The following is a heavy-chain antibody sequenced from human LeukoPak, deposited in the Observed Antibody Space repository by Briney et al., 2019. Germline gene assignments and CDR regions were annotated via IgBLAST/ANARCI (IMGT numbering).Heavy chain of an antibody. Sequence: GASVKVSCKTSGFTFRTSAIQWVRQARGQRLEWIGWTVVGRGETKYAQDLQGRVTITTDMSTSTAYLELSGLRSEDTAVYYCARHVVAGYFDYWGQGTLVTVSS. CDR2: TVVGRGET. D-gene: IGHD6-19*01. V-gene: IGHV1-58*02. CDR3: ARHVVAGYFDY. J-gene: IGHJ4*02. CDR1: GFTFRTSA.